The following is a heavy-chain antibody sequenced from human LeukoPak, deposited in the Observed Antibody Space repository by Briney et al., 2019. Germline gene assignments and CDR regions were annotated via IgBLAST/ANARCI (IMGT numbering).Heavy chain of an antibody. D-gene: IGHD2-15*01. CDR3: ARRCTTGSCYNY. CDR1: GGSFSGYY. Sequence: SETLSLTCAVSGGSFSGYYWSWIRQPPGKGLEWMGEINHSGSTKYNPSLKSRVTISIDTSKNQFSLKLSSVTAADTAVYYCARRCTTGSCYNYWGQGTLLTVPS. V-gene: IGHV4-34*01. J-gene: IGHJ4*02. CDR2: INHSGST.